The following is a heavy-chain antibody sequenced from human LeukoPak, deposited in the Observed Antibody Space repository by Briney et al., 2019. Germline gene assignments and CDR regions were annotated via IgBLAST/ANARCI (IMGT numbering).Heavy chain of an antibody. Sequence: ASVMISCKAFGYTFTSYYMHWVRQAPGQGLEWMGIMNPSGGSTSDAQKFQDRVSMTRDTSTSTVYMELSSLRSEDTAVYYCARGISITMVRGVIDYWGQGTLVTVS. D-gene: IGHD3-10*01. CDR2: MNPSGGST. J-gene: IGHJ4*02. V-gene: IGHV1-46*01. CDR1: GYTFTSYY. CDR3: ARGISITMVRGVIDY.